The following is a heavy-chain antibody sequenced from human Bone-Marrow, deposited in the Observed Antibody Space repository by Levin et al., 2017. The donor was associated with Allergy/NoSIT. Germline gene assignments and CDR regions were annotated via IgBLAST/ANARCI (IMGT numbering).Heavy chain of an antibody. D-gene: IGHD2-2*01. CDR1: GGSFSGYY. CDR3: AFSCSSTSGPWGY. CDR2: INHSGST. Sequence: SETLSLTCAVYGGSFSGYYWSWIRQPPGKGLEWIGEINHSGSTNYNPSLKSRVTISVDTSKNQFSLKLSSVTAADTAVYYCAFSCSSTSGPWGYWGQGTLVTVSS. J-gene: IGHJ4*02. V-gene: IGHV4-34*01.